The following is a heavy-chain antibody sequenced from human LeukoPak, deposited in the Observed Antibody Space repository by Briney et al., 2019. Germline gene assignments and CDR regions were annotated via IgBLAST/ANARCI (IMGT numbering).Heavy chain of an antibody. D-gene: IGHD1-26*01. V-gene: IGHV5-51*01. Sequence: GESLKISYKGAGSSFTSYWIGWGRPMPGKGVEWMGIIYPGDSDPRSSPSFQGQVTISADKSISTAYLQWSSLQASDTAMYYCARHRINPGSYYQLDHFDYWGQGTLVTVSS. CDR2: IYPGDSDP. J-gene: IGHJ4*02. CDR1: GSSFTSYW. CDR3: ARHRINPGSYYQLDHFDY.